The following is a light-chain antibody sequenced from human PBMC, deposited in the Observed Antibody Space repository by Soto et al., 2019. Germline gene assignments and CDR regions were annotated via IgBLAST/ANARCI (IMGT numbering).Light chain of an antibody. CDR2: EVT. CDR1: LSDVGRYNY. J-gene: IGLJ1*01. CDR3: SSFVGSNIFV. Sequence: QTSLTQPPYASGSPGQSFTIACTGTLSDVGRYNYVSWYQLHPGKVPKLLIYEVTKRPSGIPDRFSGSKSGNTASLTVSGLQAEDEADYYCSSFVGSNIFVFGSGTKVTVL. V-gene: IGLV2-8*01.